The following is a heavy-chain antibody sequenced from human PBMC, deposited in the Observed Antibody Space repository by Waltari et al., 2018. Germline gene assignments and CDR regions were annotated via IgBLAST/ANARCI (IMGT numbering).Heavy chain of an antibody. D-gene: IGHD4-17*01. CDR3: ARTVTTDY. Sequence: EVQLLESGGGLVQPGGSLRLSCAASGFTFSSYAMSWVRQAPGKGLEWVSVIYSGGSTYYADSVKGRFTISRDNSKNTLYLQMNSLRAEDTAVYYCARTVTTDYWGQGTLVTVSS. CDR1: GFTFSSYA. V-gene: IGHV3-23*03. CDR2: IYSGGST. J-gene: IGHJ4*02.